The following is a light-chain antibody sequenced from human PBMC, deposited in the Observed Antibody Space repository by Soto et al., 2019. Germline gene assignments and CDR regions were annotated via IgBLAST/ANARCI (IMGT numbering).Light chain of an antibody. Sequence: QSVLTQPPSVSGAPGQSVTISCTGSSSNIGAGYDVHWYQKLPGTAPKLLIYGNSNRPSGVPDRFSGSKSGTSASLAITGLQAEDEADYYCQSYDSSLSGLVVFGGGTKLTVL. CDR2: GNS. CDR3: QSYDSSLSGLVV. CDR1: SSNIGAGYD. V-gene: IGLV1-40*01. J-gene: IGLJ2*01.